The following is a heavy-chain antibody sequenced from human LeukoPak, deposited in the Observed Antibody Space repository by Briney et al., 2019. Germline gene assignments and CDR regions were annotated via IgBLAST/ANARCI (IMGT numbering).Heavy chain of an antibody. CDR3: ARGSSGGSYSRGSWFDS. CDR1: GGSISSYY. D-gene: IGHD1-26*01. J-gene: IGHJ5*01. CDR2: IYYSGST. V-gene: IGHV4-59*01. Sequence: SETLSLTCTVSGGSISSYYWSWIRQPPGKGLEWIGYIYYSGSTNYNPSLKSRVTISVDTSKNQFSLKLSSVTAADTAVYYCARGSSGGSYSRGSWFDSWGQGTLVTVSS.